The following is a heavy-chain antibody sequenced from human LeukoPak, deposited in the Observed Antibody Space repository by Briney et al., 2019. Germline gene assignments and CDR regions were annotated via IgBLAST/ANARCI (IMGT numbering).Heavy chain of an antibody. D-gene: IGHD4-17*01. Sequence: GGSLRLSCAASGFTFSSYAMHWVRQAPGKGLEWVAVISYDGSNKYYADSVKGRFTISRDNSKNTLYLQMNSLRAEDTAVYYCARDPYGDYYLDYRGQGTLVTVSS. J-gene: IGHJ4*02. CDR3: ARDPYGDYYLDY. CDR1: GFTFSSYA. V-gene: IGHV3-30-3*01. CDR2: ISYDGSNK.